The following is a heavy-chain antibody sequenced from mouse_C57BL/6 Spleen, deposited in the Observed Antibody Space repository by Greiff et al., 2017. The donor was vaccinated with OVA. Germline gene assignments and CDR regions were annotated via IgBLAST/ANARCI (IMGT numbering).Heavy chain of an antibody. D-gene: IGHD3-2*02. V-gene: IGHV5-17*01. CDR1: GFTFSDYG. CDR2: ISSGSSTI. Sequence: DVHLVESGGGLVKPGGSLKLSCAASGFTFSDYGMHWVRQAPEKGLEWVAYISSGSSTIYYADTVKGRFTISRDNAKNTLFLQMTSLRSEDTAMYYCASLDSSGYAMDYWGQGTSVTVSS. CDR3: ASLDSSGYAMDY. J-gene: IGHJ4*01.